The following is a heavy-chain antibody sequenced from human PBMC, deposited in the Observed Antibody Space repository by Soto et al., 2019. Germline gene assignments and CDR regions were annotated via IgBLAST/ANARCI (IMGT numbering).Heavy chain of an antibody. CDR1: GFSLTTSGVG. V-gene: IGHV2-5*02. CDR2: IYWDDDQ. J-gene: IGHJ4*02. D-gene: IGHD3-3*01. Sequence: QITLNESGPTVVKPAETLTLTCTFSGFSLTTSGVGVGWIRQSPGKAPAWLALIYWDDDQRYSASLKSRLTTTTDTSKNQVVLKMASVDPADTATYYCAHRILRTVFGLVTTTAIDFDFWGQGTPVVVSS. CDR3: AHRILRTVFGLVTTTAIDFDF.